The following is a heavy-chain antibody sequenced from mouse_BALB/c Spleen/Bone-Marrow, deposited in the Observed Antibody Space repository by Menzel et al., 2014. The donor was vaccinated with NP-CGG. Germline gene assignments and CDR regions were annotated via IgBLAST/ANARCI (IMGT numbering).Heavy chain of an antibody. CDR1: GFNIKDYY. CDR3: ARGDGYAMDY. J-gene: IGHJ4*01. V-gene: IGHV14-1*02. CDR2: IDPENGNT. Sequence: EVNVVESGAEIVRPGALVKLSCKASGFNIKDYYMQWVKQRPEQGLEWIGWIDPENGNTIYDPKFQGKASITADTSSNTAYLQLSSLTPEDTAVYYCARGDGYAMDYWGQGTSVTVSS.